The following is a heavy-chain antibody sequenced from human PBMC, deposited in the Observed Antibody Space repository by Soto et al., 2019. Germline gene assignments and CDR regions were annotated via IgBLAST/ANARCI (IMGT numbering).Heavy chain of an antibody. Sequence: VQLVESGGGVVQPGRSLRLSCAASGFTFSSYAMHWVRQAPGQGLEWVALISYDGSNKYYADSVKGRFTISRDNSKNTPYLQMNSLRPEDTAVYHCASDQGGTTLYYHGMDVWGQGTTVTVSS. CDR3: ASDQGGTTLYYHGMDV. CDR2: ISYDGSNK. V-gene: IGHV3-30-3*01. CDR1: GFTFSSYA. J-gene: IGHJ6*02. D-gene: IGHD1-7*01.